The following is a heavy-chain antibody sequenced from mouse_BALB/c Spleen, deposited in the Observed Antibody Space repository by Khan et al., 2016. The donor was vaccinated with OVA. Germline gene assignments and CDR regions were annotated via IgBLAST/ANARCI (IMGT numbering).Heavy chain of an antibody. Sequence: QVRLQQSGAELVKPGASVQLSCKASGYTFSSYWMLWVKQRPGQGLQWIGEINPSNGRTNYNEKFKNKATLTVDTSSSTAYMQLSSLTSEDSAVYYCARSTMITTEFIYWGQGTLVTVSA. V-gene: IGHV1S81*02. CDR2: INPSNGRT. D-gene: IGHD2-4*01. J-gene: IGHJ3*01. CDR3: ARSTMITTEFIY. CDR1: GYTFSSYW.